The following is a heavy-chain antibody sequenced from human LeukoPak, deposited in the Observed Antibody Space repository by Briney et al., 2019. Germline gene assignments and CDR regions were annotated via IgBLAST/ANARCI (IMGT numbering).Heavy chain of an antibody. D-gene: IGHD5-18*01. J-gene: IGHJ4*02. Sequence: GGSLRLSCAASGLTFRSYWMSWVRQAPGKGLEWVANIKPDGREKYYVDSVKGRFTISRDNAKNSLYLQMNSLRAEDTAVYYCATVDTEHYFDYWGQGTLVTVSS. CDR3: ATVDTEHYFDY. CDR1: GLTFRSYW. V-gene: IGHV3-7*01. CDR2: IKPDGREK.